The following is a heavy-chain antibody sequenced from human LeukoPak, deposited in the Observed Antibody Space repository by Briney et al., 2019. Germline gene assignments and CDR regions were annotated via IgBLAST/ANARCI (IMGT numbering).Heavy chain of an antibody. J-gene: IGHJ4*02. V-gene: IGHV4-4*07. CDR3: AREGDYYDTSGTLDY. CDR1: GGSISSYY. Sequence: PLETLSLTCTVSGGSISSYYWSWIRQPAGKGLEWIGHFYTSGGTNYNPSLKSRVTISVDTSKNQFSLKLSSVTAADTAVYYCAREGDYYDTSGTLDYWGQGTLVTVSS. CDR2: FYTSGGT. D-gene: IGHD3-22*01.